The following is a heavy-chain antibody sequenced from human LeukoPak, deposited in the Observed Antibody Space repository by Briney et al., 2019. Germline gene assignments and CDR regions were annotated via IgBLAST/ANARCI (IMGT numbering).Heavy chain of an antibody. J-gene: IGHJ4*02. CDR2: IWHDGSKE. CDR3: AKGLGSGYSPFDF. CDR1: GFTFSTYV. D-gene: IGHD3-22*01. Sequence: GGSLRLPCAASGFTFSTYVMHWVRQAPGKGLEWVAGIWHDGSKEYYADSVKGRFTISRENSKNILHMQMNSLRADDTALYYCAKGLGSGYSPFDFWGQGTLVTVSS. V-gene: IGHV3-33*06.